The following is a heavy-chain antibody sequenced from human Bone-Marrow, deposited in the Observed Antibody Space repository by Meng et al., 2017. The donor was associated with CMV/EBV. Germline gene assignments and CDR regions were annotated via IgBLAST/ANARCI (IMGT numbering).Heavy chain of an antibody. D-gene: IGHD6-19*01. Sequence: GGSLRLSCAASGFTYDDYTMHWVRQAPGKGLEWVSLISWDGGSTYYADSVKGRFTISRDNSKNSLYLQMNSLRTEDTALYYCAKGDFIAVAAKGAFDIWGQGTRVNVSS. V-gene: IGHV3-43*01. CDR3: AKGDFIAVAAKGAFDI. CDR2: ISWDGGST. CDR1: GFTYDDYT. J-gene: IGHJ3*02.